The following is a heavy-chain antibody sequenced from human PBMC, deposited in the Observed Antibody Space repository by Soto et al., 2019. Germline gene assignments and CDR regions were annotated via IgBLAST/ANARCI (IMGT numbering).Heavy chain of an antibody. CDR1: GGSIRNYY. CDR3: ARDEYYDSNNWFEH. D-gene: IGHD3-22*01. CDR2: VYSTGTT. Sequence: SETLSLTCTVSGGSIRNYYWSWIRQPAGKGLEWIGRVYSTGTTNYNPSLRSRVAMSVDTSKNQFSLRLDSVAAADTATYFCARDEYYDSNNWFEHWGLGTLVTVSS. V-gene: IGHV4-4*07. J-gene: IGHJ5*02.